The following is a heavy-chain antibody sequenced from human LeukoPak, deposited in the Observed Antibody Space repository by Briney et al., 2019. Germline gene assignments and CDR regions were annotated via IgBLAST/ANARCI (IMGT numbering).Heavy chain of an antibody. CDR2: ISYSGST. D-gene: IGHD5-18*01. CDR1: RGSISKYY. V-gene: IGHV4-59*01. CDR3: ARDSYNYGSGSLDY. J-gene: IGHJ4*02. Sequence: SETLSLTCIVSRGSISKYYWSWIRQSPGKGLEWIGYISYSGSTKYNPSFKSRVTMSVDTSKNQFSLKVTSVTAADTAVYYCARDSYNYGSGSLDYWGQGTLAIVSS.